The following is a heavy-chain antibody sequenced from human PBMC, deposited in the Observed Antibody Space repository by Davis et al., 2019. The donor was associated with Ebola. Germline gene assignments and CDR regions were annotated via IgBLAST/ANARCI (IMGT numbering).Heavy chain of an antibody. D-gene: IGHD6-19*01. CDR3: GGGWLVLPNY. V-gene: IGHV3-33*01. CDR2: IWYDGSNK. Sequence: GESLKISCAASGFTFSSYGMHWVRQAPGKGLEWVAVIWYDGSNKYYADSVKGRFTISRDNSKNTLYLQMNSLRAEDTAVYYCGGGWLVLPNYWGQGTLVTVSS. CDR1: GFTFSSYG. J-gene: IGHJ4*02.